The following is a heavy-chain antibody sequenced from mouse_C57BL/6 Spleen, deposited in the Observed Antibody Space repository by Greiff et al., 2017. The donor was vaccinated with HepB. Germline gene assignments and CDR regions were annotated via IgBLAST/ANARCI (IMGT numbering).Heavy chain of an antibody. V-gene: IGHV5-12*01. D-gene: IGHD3-2*02. J-gene: IGHJ4*01. CDR1: GFTFSDYY. CDR3: ARQLRLRENYAMDY. CDR2: ISNGGGST. Sequence: EVKVVESGGGLVQPGGSLKLSCAASGFTFSDYYMYWVRQTPEKRLEWVAYISNGGGSTYYPDTVKGRFTISRDNAKNTLYLQMSRLKSEDTAMYYCARQLRLRENYAMDYWGQGTSVTVSS.